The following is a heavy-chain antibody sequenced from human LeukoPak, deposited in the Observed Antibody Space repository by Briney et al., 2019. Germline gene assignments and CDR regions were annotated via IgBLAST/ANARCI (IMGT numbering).Heavy chain of an antibody. Sequence: SETLSLTCAAYGGSFSGYYWSWIRQPPGKGLEWIGEINHSGSTNYNPSLKSRVTISVDTSKNQFSLKLSSVTAADTAVYYCASNSYGFCFDYWGQGTLVTVSS. CDR1: GGSFSGYY. V-gene: IGHV4-34*01. CDR3: ASNSYGFCFDY. CDR2: INHSGST. J-gene: IGHJ4*02. D-gene: IGHD5-18*01.